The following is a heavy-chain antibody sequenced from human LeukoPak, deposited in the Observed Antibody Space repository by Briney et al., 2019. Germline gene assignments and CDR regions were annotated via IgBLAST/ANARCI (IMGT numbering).Heavy chain of an antibody. D-gene: IGHD5-12*01. CDR3: ARVPADHIVAATYFDY. V-gene: IGHV3-21*01. Sequence: GGSLRLSCAASGFTFSSYSMNWVRQAPGKGLEWVSSISSSSSYIYYADSVKGRFTISRDNAKNSLYLQMNSLRAEDTAVYYCARVPADHIVAATYFDYWGQGTLVTVSS. CDR1: GFTFSSYS. J-gene: IGHJ4*02. CDR2: ISSSSSYI.